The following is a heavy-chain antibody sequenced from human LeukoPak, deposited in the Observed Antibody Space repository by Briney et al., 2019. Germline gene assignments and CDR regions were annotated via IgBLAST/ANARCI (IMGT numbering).Heavy chain of an antibody. CDR2: ISGSGGST. Sequence: PGGSLRLSCAASGLTFSSYAMSWVRQAPGKGLEWVSAISGSGGSTYYADSVKGRFTISRDNSKNTLYLQMNSLRAEDTAVYYCAKDPRITMIVVVITAYFDYWGQGTLVTVSS. V-gene: IGHV3-23*01. CDR1: GLTFSSYA. CDR3: AKDPRITMIVVVITAYFDY. D-gene: IGHD3-22*01. J-gene: IGHJ4*02.